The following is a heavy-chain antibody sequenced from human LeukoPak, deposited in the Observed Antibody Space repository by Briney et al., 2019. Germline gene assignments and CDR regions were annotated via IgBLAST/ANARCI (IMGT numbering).Heavy chain of an antibody. CDR2: IYYSGST. D-gene: IGHD6-6*01. V-gene: IGHV4-31*03. CDR3: TRTYSSSSIDY. CDR1: GGSISSGGYY. Sequence: PSQTPSLTCTVSGGSISSGGYYWSWIRQYPGKGLEWIGDIYYSGSTYYSPSLKSRVTISVDTSQNQFSLRLSSVTAADTAVYYCTRTYSSSSIDYWGQGALVTVSS. J-gene: IGHJ4*02.